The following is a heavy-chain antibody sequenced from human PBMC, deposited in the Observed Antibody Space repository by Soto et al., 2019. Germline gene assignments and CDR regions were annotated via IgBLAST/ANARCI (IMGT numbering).Heavy chain of an antibody. V-gene: IGHV1-3*01. J-gene: IGHJ4*01. CDR1: GYTYTEYA. Sequence: QVQFVQSGAEVKKPGASVKLSCKTSGYTYTEYAIHWVRQAPGQGLEWMGWTNVGNGNAKSSQRVEGRATMTRDASASTVYIEVGRLATEVTDVYYCTSSSERGHWGHGTLVTISS. CDR3: TSSSERGH. CDR2: TNVGNGNA.